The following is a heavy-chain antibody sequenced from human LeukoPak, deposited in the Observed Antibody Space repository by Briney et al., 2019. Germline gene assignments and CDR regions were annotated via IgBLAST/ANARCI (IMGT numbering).Heavy chain of an antibody. J-gene: IGHJ4*02. CDR1: GGTFSSYA. CDR3: AGESYSSGWDPDY. Sequence: ASVKVSCKASGGTFSSYAISWVRQAPGQGLEWMGGIIPIFGTANYAQKFQGRVTITADESTSTAYMELSSLRSEDTAVYYCAGESYSSGWDPDYWGQGTLVTVSS. CDR2: IIPIFGTA. D-gene: IGHD6-19*01. V-gene: IGHV1-69*13.